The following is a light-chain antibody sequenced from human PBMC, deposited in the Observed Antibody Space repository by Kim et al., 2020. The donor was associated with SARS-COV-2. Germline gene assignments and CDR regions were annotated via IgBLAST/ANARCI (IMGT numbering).Light chain of an antibody. J-gene: IGLJ2*01. CDR3: NNRDSSGVV. V-gene: IGLV3-19*01. CDR2: GKN. CDR1: SLRNYY. Sequence: SSELTQDPAVSVALGQTVKITCRGDSLRNYYASWYQQKPGQAPVLVVYGKNNRPSGIPHRFSGSSSRDTATLTITGAQAEDEADYYCNNRDSSGVVFGGGTKVTVL.